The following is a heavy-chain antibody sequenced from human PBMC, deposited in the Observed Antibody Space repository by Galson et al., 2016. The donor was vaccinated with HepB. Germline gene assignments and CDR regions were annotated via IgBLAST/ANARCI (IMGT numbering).Heavy chain of an antibody. CDR2: ISGSGGST. Sequence: SLRLSCAASGFTFRSYAMTWVRQAPGKGLEWVSTISGSGGSTYHADSLKGRFTISRDNSKNTVYLQMNSLRAEDTAVYYCAYNQNYGAGVYWFYGMDVWGQGTTVTVAS. CDR1: GFTFRSYA. CDR3: AYNQNYGAGVYWFYGMDV. D-gene: IGHD3-10*01. J-gene: IGHJ6*02. V-gene: IGHV3-23*01.